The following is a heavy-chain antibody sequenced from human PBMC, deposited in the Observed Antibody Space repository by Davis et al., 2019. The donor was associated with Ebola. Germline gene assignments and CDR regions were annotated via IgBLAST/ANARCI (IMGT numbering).Heavy chain of an antibody. J-gene: IGHJ4*02. Sequence: MPGGSLRLSCTVSGGSISSSSYYWGWIRQPPGKGLEWIGSIYYSGSTYYNPSLKSRVTISVDTSKNQFSLNLNSVTAADTAVYYCARPAHRGIGWPSFDYWGQGTLVTVSS. V-gene: IGHV4-39*01. CDR2: IYYSGST. CDR3: ARPAHRGIGWPSFDY. D-gene: IGHD6-19*01. CDR1: GGSISSSSYY.